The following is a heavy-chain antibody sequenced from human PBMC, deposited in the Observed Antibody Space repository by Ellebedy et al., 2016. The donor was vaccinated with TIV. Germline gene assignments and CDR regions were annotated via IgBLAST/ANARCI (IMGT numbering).Heavy chain of an antibody. J-gene: IGHJ5*02. CDR1: GFTFSSYG. CDR2: IRYDGSNK. D-gene: IGHD6-13*01. CDR3: AKDRGSSWSPNWFDP. Sequence: GESLKISCAASGFTFSSYGMHWVRQAPGKGLERVAFIRYDGSNKYYADSVKGRFTISRDNSKNTMYLQMNSLRAEDTAVYYCAKDRGSSWSPNWFDPWGQGTLVTVSS. V-gene: IGHV3-30*02.